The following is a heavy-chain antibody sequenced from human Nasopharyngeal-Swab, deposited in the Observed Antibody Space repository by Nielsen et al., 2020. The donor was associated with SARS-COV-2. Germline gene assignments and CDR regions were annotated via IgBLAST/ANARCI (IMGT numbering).Heavy chain of an antibody. J-gene: IGHJ4*02. CDR3: AKYGVDLYYFDY. CDR2: ISGSGGST. D-gene: IGHD5-12*01. V-gene: IGHV3-23*01. CDR1: GFTFSSYA. Sequence: GESLKISCAASGFTFSSYAMSWVRQAPGKGLEWVSAISGSGGSTYYADSVKGRFTISRDNSKNTLYLQMNSLRAEDTAVYYCAKYGVDLYYFDYWGQGTLVTVSS.